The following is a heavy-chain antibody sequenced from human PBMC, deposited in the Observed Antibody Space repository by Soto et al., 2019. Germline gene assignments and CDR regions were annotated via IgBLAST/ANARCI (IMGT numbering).Heavy chain of an antibody. Sequence: PSETLSLTCTVSGGSISSYYWSWIRQPPGKGLEWIGYIYYSGSTNYNPSLKSRVTMSVDTSKNQFSLKLSSVTAADTAVYYCARDGYSGENWFDPWGQGTLVTVSS. D-gene: IGHD5-12*01. J-gene: IGHJ5*02. V-gene: IGHV4-59*01. CDR1: GGSISSYY. CDR2: IYYSGST. CDR3: ARDGYSGENWFDP.